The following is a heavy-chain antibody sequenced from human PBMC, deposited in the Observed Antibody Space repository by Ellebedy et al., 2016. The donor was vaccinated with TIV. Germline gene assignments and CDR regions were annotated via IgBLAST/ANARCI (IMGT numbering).Heavy chain of an antibody. D-gene: IGHD3-22*01. CDR1: GYTFTGYY. Sequence: ASVKVSXKASGYTFTGYYMHWVRQAPGQGLEWMGWINPNSGGTNYAQKFQGWVTMTRDTSISTAYMELSRLRSDDTAVYYCARMVYYDSSGHAFDIWGQGTMVTVSS. V-gene: IGHV1-2*04. CDR2: INPNSGGT. CDR3: ARMVYYDSSGHAFDI. J-gene: IGHJ3*02.